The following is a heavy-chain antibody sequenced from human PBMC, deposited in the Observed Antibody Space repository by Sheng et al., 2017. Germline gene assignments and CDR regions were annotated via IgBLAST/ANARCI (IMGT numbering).Heavy chain of an antibody. CDR3: ARAGIYYYDNTFQELGD. V-gene: IGHV3-30-3*01. D-gene: IGHD3-22*01. J-gene: IGHJ4*02. CDR2: ISYDGSNK. Sequence: QVQLVESGGGVVQPGRSLRLSCAASGFTFSSYAMHWVRQAPGKGLEWVAVISYDGSNKYYADSVKGRFTISRDNSKNTLYLQMNSLRAEDTAVYYCARAGIYYYDNTFQELGDWGQGTLVTVSS. CDR1: GFTFSSYA.